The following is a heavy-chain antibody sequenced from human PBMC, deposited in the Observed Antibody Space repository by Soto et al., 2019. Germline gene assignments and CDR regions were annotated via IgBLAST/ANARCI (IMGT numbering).Heavy chain of an antibody. CDR1: GFTVNRNY. CDR3: AGVYGDFAFDAFDI. J-gene: IGHJ3*02. CDR2: IYSAGTT. Sequence: PGGSLRLSCAASGFTVNRNYLSWVRQAPGKGLEWVSFIYSAGTTSYADSVKGRFTISRDNSKNTLYLQMNSLRAEDTAVYYCAGVYGDFAFDAFDIWGQGAMVT. V-gene: IGHV3-53*01. D-gene: IGHD4-17*01.